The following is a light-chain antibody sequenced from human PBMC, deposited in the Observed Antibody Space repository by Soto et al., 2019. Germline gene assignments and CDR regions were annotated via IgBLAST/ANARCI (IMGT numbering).Light chain of an antibody. CDR3: QQSYTSPTT. CDR1: QSIGKH. Sequence: DIQMTQSPSFLSASVGDRVTITCRASQSIGKHLNWYQQKPGKAPKFLIYGASTLQSGVPPRFTGSGSGTDFTLTVNSLQAEDCATYYCQQSYTSPTTFGQGTRLEI. V-gene: IGKV1-39*01. CDR2: GAS. J-gene: IGKJ5*01.